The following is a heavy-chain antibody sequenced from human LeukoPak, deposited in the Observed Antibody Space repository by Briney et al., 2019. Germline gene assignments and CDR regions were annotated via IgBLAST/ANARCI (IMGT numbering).Heavy chain of an antibody. Sequence: PGGSLRLSCAASGFTFSSYAMSWVRQAPGKGLEWVSAISGSGGSTFYADSVKGRFTISRDNSKNTLYLQMNSLRAEDTAVYYCAKGGKQSKSWYFDLWGRGTLVTVSS. V-gene: IGHV3-23*01. CDR2: ISGSGGST. D-gene: IGHD4-11*01. CDR1: GFTFSSYA. CDR3: AKGGKQSKSWYFDL. J-gene: IGHJ2*01.